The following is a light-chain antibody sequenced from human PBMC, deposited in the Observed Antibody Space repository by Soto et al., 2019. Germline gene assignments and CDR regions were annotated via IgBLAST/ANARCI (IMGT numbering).Light chain of an antibody. Sequence: IVMTQSPGTLSVSPGERVTLSCRASQSVSSHLAWYQQKPGQAPRLLMYAASTRANGVPPRFSGSGSGTEFTLTITSLQSGGFALYYCQQYKDFVTFGGGNKVEIK. J-gene: IGKJ4*01. CDR2: AAS. CDR3: QQYKDFVT. CDR1: QSVSSH. V-gene: IGKV3-15*01.